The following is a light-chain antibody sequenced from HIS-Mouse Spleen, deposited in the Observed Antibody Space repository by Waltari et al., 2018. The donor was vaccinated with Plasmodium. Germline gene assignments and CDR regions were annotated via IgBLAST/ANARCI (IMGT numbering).Light chain of an antibody. CDR3: QQYNNWSFT. V-gene: IGKV3-15*01. CDR1: QGVSSN. CDR2: GAS. J-gene: IGKJ3*01. Sequence: EIVMTQSPATLSVSPGETATLSCRASQGVSSNLAWYKQKPGQAPRLLIFGASTRATGIPARFSGSGSGTEFTLTISSLQSEDFAVYYCQQYNNWSFTFGPGTKVDIK.